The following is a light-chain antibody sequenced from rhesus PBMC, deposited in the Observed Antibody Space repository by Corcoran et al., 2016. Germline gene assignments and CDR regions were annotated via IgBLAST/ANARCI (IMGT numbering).Light chain of an antibody. CDR1: QSISSW. V-gene: IGKV1-22*01. J-gene: IGKJ4*01. CDR2: KAS. Sequence: DIQMTQSPSSLSASVGDTVTITCRASQSISSWLDWYQQKPGKAPKLLIYKASSLQSGVPSRFSGSGSGTDFTLTISSLQTEDFATYYCLQYSSSPLTFGGGTKVEIK. CDR3: LQYSSSPLT.